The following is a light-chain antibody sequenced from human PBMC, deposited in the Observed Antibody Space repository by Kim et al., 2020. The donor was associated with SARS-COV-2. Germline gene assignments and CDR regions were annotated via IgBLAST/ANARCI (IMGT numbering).Light chain of an antibody. V-gene: IGKV3-15*01. J-gene: IGKJ5*01. Sequence: SPGERATISFRASQIISSSLAWYQQKPGQAPRLLIYGASTMATGIPARFSGSGSGTEFTLTISSLQSEDFAVYYCQQYNNWPPITFGQGTRLEIK. CDR1: QIISSS. CDR2: GAS. CDR3: QQYNNWPPIT.